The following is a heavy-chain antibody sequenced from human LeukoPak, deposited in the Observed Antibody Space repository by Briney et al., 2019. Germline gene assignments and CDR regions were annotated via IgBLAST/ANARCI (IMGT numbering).Heavy chain of an antibody. CDR1: GFTVSSNY. D-gene: IGHD6-19*01. J-gene: IGHJ4*02. V-gene: IGHV3-53*01. CDR3: AKATGYSSGWYYFDY. CDR2: IYSGGST. Sequence: GGSLRLSCAASGFTVSSNYMSWVRQAPGKGLEWVSVIYSGGSTYYADSVEGRFTISRDNSKNTLYLQMNSLRAEDTAVYYCAKATGYSSGWYYFDYWGQGTLVTVSS.